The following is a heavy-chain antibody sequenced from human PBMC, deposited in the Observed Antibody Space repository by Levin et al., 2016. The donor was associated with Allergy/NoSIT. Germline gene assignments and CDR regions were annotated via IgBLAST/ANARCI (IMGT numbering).Heavy chain of an antibody. D-gene: IGHD5-24*01. J-gene: IGHJ4*02. V-gene: IGHV1-69*01. Sequence: WVRQAPGQGLEWMGGIIPIFGTANYAQKFQGRVTITADESTSTAYMELSSLRSEDTAVYYCAREEMATMVDWGQGTLVTVSS. CDR2: IIPIFGTA. CDR3: AREEMATMVD.